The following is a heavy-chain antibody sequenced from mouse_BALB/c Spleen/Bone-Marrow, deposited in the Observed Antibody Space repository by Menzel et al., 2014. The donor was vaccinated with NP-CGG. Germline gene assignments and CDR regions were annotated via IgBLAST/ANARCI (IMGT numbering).Heavy chain of an antibody. Sequence: DVKLVESGGGLVKSGGSLKLSCAASGFSFSNYGMSWVRQTPEKRLEWVATISGDGRYTFYSDSVRGRFTISRDNAKYNLFLQLSSLRSADPALYYCARHAYYDQTEVSFVYWGQGTLVTVSA. CDR2: ISGDGRYT. V-gene: IGHV5-9-2*01. CDR3: ARHAYYDQTEVSFVY. D-gene: IGHD2-4*01. J-gene: IGHJ3*01. CDR1: GFSFSNYG.